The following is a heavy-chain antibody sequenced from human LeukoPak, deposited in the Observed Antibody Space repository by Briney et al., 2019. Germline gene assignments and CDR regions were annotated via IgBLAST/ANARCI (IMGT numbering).Heavy chain of an antibody. CDR3: AKDPWRGRRVGTFDY. CDR2: IRYDGSNK. V-gene: IGHV3-30*02. D-gene: IGHD1-26*01. J-gene: IGHJ4*02. CDR1: GFTFSSYG. Sequence: GGSLRLSCAASGFTFSSYGMHWVRQAPGKGLEWVAFIRYDGSNKYYADSVKGRFTISRDNSKNTLYLQMNSLRAEDTAVYYCAKDPWRGRRVGTFDYWGQGTLVTVSS.